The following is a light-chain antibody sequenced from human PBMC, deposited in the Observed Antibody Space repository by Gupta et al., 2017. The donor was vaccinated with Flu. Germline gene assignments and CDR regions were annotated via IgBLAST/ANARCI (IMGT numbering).Light chain of an antibody. Sequence: PSSLAASVGARATISCRASQGIGNILAWYQQKAGKAPKRLIYAASTLQSGVPSRFSGSGWGTDFTLTITSLQPEDSATYYCQQGRSCPVTFGRGTKVAIK. J-gene: IGKJ4*01. CDR1: QGIGNI. CDR3: QQGRSCPVT. V-gene: IGKV1-16*01. CDR2: AAS.